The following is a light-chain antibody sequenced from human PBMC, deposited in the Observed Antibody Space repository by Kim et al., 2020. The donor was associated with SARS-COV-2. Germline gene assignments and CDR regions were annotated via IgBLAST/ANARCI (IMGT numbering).Light chain of an antibody. CDR3: QQFDTVPLT. V-gene: IGKV1-33*01. Sequence: ASGGDRVTITCQARHDITIFLNWFQQKPGEAPKLLISDASSLETGLPPRFSGSGSGTHFTFTISSLQPGDVATYYCQQFDTVPLTFGGGTKVDIK. CDR2: DAS. CDR1: HDITIF. J-gene: IGKJ4*01.